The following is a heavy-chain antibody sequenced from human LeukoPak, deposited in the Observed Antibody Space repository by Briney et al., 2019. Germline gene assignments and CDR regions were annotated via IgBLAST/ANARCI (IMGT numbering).Heavy chain of an antibody. CDR1: GFAFSDYT. V-gene: IGHV3-21*01. J-gene: IGHJ6*04. Sequence: GGSLKLSCAASGFAFSDYTMTWVRQAPGKGLEWVSSISPNSSYIYYSDSLKGRLTISRDNAKNSLYLQMNSLRAEDTAVYYCAELGITMIGGVWGKGTTVTISS. CDR2: ISPNSSYI. CDR3: AELGITMIGGV. D-gene: IGHD3-10*02.